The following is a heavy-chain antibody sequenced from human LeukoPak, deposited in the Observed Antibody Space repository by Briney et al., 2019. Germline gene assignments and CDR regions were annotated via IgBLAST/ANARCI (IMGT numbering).Heavy chain of an antibody. CDR1: GGSFGGYY. J-gene: IGHJ4*02. CDR2: INHSGST. CDR3: ASQNYSSGWYYFDY. D-gene: IGHD6-19*01. V-gene: IGHV4-34*01. Sequence: SETLSLTCAVYGGSFGGYYWSWIRQPPGKGLEWIGEINHSGSTNYNPSLKSRVTISVDTSKNQFSLKLSSVTAADTAVYYCASQNYSSGWYYFDYWGQGTLVTVSS.